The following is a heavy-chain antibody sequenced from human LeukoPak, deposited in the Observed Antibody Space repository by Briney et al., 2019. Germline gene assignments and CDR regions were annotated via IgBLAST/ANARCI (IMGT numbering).Heavy chain of an antibody. J-gene: IGHJ4*02. CDR3: ARDVGWYNDY. D-gene: IGHD6-19*01. Sequence: GGSLRLSCAASGFTVSSNYMSWVRQAPGKGLEWVSVIYSGGSTYYADSVKGRFTISRDNSENTLYLQMNSLRAEDTAVYYCARDVGWYNDYWGQRTLVTVSS. CDR1: GFTVSSNY. CDR2: IYSGGST. V-gene: IGHV3-66*01.